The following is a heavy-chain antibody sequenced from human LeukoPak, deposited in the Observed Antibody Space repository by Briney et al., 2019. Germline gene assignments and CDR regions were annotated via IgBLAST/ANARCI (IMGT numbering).Heavy chain of an antibody. CDR3: ARGADFWSGYYTAAPFDY. CDR1: GFTFSSYA. Sequence: GGSLRLSCAASGFTFSSYAMRWVRQAPGKGLEWVAVTSYDGSNKYYADSVKGRFTISRDNSKNTLYLQMNSLRAEDTAVYYCARGADFWSGYYTAAPFDYWGQGTLVTVSS. J-gene: IGHJ4*02. D-gene: IGHD3-3*01. V-gene: IGHV3-30-3*01. CDR2: TSYDGSNK.